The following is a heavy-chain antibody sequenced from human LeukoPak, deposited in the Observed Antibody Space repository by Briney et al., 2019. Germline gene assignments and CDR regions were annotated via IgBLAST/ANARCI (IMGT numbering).Heavy chain of an antibody. V-gene: IGHV1-69*05. CDR2: IIPIFGTA. Sequence: GASVKVSCKASGGTFSSYAISWVRQAPGQGLEWMGGIIPIFGTANYAQKLQGRVTMTTDTSTSTAYMELRSLRSDDTAVYYCARDWRNDYYDSSGYYWGGYWGQGTLVTVSS. J-gene: IGHJ4*02. CDR3: ARDWRNDYYDSSGYYWGGY. D-gene: IGHD3-22*01. CDR1: GGTFSSYA.